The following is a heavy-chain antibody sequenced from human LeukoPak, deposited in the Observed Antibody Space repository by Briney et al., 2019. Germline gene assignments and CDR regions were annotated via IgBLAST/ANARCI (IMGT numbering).Heavy chain of an antibody. Sequence: PSETLSLTCAVSGFSISSGYYWGWIRQPPGKGLEWIGSIYHSGSTHYNPSLKSRVTISVDTSKNQFSLKLSSVTAADTAVYYCARNGTNNYFDCWGQGTLVTVSS. CDR1: GFSISSGYY. D-gene: IGHD2-2*01. CDR3: ARNGTNNYFDC. CDR2: IYHSGST. V-gene: IGHV4-38-2*01. J-gene: IGHJ4*02.